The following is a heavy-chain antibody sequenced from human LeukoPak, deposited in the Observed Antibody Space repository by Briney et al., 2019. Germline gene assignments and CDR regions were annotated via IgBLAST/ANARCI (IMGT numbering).Heavy chain of an antibody. D-gene: IGHD2-2*01. V-gene: IGHV3-23*01. CDR1: GFTFSSYA. J-gene: IGHJ4*02. CDR3: AKAWQYQLLRDHYFDY. Sequence: GGSLRLSCAASGFTFSSYAMSWVRQAPGKGLEWVSAISGSGGSTYYADSVKGRFTISRDNSKNTLYLQMNSLRAEDTAVYYCAKAWQYQLLRDHYFDYWGQGTLVTVSS. CDR2: ISGSGGST.